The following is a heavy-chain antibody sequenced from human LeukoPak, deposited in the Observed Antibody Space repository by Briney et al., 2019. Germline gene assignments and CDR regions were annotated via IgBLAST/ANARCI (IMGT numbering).Heavy chain of an antibody. V-gene: IGHV4-31*03. CDR3: ARIAYDALDSYYYGMDV. D-gene: IGHD3-3*01. J-gene: IGHJ6*02. CDR1: GGSISSGGYY. Sequence: SETLSLTCTVSGGSISSGGYYWSWIRQHPGKGLEWIGYITYSGNTYYYPALNSRVTVSLDTSKTQFSLKLSSVTAADTAVYYCARIAYDALDSYYYGMDVWGQGTTVTVSS. CDR2: ITYSGNT.